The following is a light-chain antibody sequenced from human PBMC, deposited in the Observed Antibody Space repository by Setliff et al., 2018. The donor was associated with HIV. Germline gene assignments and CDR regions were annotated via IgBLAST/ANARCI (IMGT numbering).Light chain of an antibody. CDR2: EVN. V-gene: IGLV2-14*02. CDR3: SSNTSSSPLYV. CDR1: SSDIGIYNL. Sequence: QSALTQPASVSGAPGQSITISCTGNSSDIGIYNLVSWYRQHPGKAPQLTIFEVNKRASGVSTRFSGSKSGNTASLTISRLQAEDEADYFCSSNTSSSPLYVFATGTKVTVL. J-gene: IGLJ1*01.